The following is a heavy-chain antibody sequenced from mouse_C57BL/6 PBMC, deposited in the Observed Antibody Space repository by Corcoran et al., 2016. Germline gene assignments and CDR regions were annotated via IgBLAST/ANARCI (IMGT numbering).Heavy chain of an antibody. J-gene: IGHJ1*03. CDR3: ARGGGSGYWYFDV. D-gene: IGHD3-2*02. V-gene: IGHV1-9*01. CDR1: GYTFTGYW. Sequence: QVQLQQSGAELMKPGASVKLSCKATGYTFTGYWIEWVKQRPGHGLEWIGEILPGSGSTNYNEKFNGKATFTADTSSNTASMQLSSLTTEDSAIYYCARGGGSGYWYFDVWGTGTTVTVSS. CDR2: ILPGSGST.